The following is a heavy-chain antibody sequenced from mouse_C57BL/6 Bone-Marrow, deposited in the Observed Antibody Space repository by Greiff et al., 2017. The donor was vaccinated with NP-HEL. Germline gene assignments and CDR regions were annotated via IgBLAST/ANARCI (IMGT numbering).Heavy chain of an antibody. D-gene: IGHD1-1*01. Sequence: EVQVVESGAELVRPGASVKLSCTASGFNIKDDYMHWVKQRPEQGLEWIGWIDPENGDTEYASKFQGKATITADTSSNTAYLQLSSLTSEDTAVYYCTTGLLYYYGSSYFDYWGQGTTLTVSS. CDR3: TTGLLYYYGSSYFDY. J-gene: IGHJ2*01. CDR2: IDPENGDT. V-gene: IGHV14-4*01. CDR1: GFNIKDDY.